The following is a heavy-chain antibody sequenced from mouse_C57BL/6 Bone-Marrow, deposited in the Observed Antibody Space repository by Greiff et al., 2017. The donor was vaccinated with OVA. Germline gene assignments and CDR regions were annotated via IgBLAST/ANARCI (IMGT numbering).Heavy chain of an antibody. CDR2: FHPYNDDT. CDR3: ARLYSNYVGWFAY. D-gene: IGHD2-5*01. Sequence: VMLVESGAELVKPGASVKMSCKASGYTFTTYPIEWMKQNHGKSLEWIGNFHPYNDDTKYNEKFKGKATLTVEKSSSTVYLELSRLTSDDSAVYYCARLYSNYVGWFAYWGQGTLVTVSA. V-gene: IGHV1-47*01. J-gene: IGHJ3*01. CDR1: GYTFTTYP.